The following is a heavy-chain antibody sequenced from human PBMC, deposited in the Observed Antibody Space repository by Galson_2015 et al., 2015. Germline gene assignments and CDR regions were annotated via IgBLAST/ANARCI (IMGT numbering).Heavy chain of an antibody. V-gene: IGHV1-69*06. CDR3: AAGPVTSGWFDP. D-gene: IGHD4-17*01. J-gene: IGHJ5*02. Sequence: SVKVSCKASGRTFSSYAISWVRQAPGQGLEWMGGIIPIFGTANYAQKFQGRVTITADKSTSTAYMELSSLRSEDTAVYYCAAGPVTSGWFDPWGQGTLVTVSS. CDR1: GRTFSSYA. CDR2: IIPIFGTA.